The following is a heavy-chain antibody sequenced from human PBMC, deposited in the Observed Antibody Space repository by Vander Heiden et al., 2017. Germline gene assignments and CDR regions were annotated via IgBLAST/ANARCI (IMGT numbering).Heavy chain of an antibody. CDR2: IWYDGSNK. V-gene: IGHV3-33*01. J-gene: IGHJ4*02. CDR3: ARRGYYDSSGYFFDY. Sequence: QVQLVESGGGVVQPGRSLRLSCAASGFTFSGYGMHWVRQAPGKGLEWVAVIWYDGSNKYYADSVKGRFTISRDNSKNTLYLQMNSLRAEDTAVYYCARRGYYDSSGYFFDYWGQGTLVTVSS. D-gene: IGHD3-22*01. CDR1: GFTFSGYG.